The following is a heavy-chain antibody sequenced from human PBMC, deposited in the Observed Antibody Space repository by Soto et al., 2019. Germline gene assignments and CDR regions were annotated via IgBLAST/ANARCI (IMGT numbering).Heavy chain of an antibody. Sequence: PGGSLRLSCAAFGSTFSRYWMNWVRQAPGKGLEWVANINQDGSETSYVDSVKGRFSISRDNAKSSLHLQMNSLRGDDTAVYYCATGQWELDYWGQGTLVTVSS. CDR1: GSTFSRYW. V-gene: IGHV3-7*03. D-gene: IGHD1-26*01. CDR2: INQDGSET. CDR3: ATGQWELDY. J-gene: IGHJ4*02.